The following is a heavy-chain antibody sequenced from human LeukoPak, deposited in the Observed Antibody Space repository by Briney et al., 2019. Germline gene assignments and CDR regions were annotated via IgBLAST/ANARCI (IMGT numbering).Heavy chain of an antibody. V-gene: IGHV1-69*04. CDR2: IIPILGIA. Sequence: ASVKVSCKASGGTFSSYAISWVRQAPGQGLEWMGRIIPILGIANYAQKFQGRVTITADKSTSTAYMELSSLRSEDTAVYYCASRQGGDGYNLYYWGQGTLVTVSS. CDR1: GGTFSSYA. J-gene: IGHJ4*02. CDR3: ASRQGGDGYNLYY. D-gene: IGHD5-24*01.